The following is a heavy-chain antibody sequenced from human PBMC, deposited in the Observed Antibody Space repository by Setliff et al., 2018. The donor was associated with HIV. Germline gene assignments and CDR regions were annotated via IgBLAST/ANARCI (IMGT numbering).Heavy chain of an antibody. Sequence: ETLSLTCTVAGGAISSSSYYWGWIRQPPGKGLEWIGSSYYSGSTDHNPSLKRRVSISLGTSKNQFSLRLNSATAADTAVYYCARARGPEGYFDSWGQGTLVTVSS. D-gene: IGHD3-10*01. CDR2: SYYSGST. CDR1: GGAISSSSYY. CDR3: ARARGPEGYFDS. J-gene: IGHJ4*02. V-gene: IGHV4-39*07.